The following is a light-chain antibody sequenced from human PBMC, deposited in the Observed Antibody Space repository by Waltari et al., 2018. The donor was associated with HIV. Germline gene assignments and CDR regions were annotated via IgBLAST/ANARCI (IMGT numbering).Light chain of an antibody. Sequence: DIQMTQSPSSLSASVGDRVTIICRASQNIRNYLNWYQQKPGKAPNLLIYAASSLQSGVPSRFRGSGSGTDFTLTISSLQPEDFATYYCQQYNSYPLTFGGGTKVEIK. CDR2: AAS. CDR1: QNIRNY. V-gene: IGKV1-16*01. CDR3: QQYNSYPLT. J-gene: IGKJ4*01.